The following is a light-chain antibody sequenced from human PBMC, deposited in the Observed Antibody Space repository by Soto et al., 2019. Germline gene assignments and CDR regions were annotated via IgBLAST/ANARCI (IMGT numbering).Light chain of an antibody. Sequence: ETVLTQSPATLSLSPGERATLSCRASQSVSSYLAWYQQKPGQAPRLLIYDTSSRATGIPARFSGSGSGTDFTVTISILEPEDFALYFCQQRDRWAAWTFGQGTKVEIK. CDR1: QSVSSY. J-gene: IGKJ1*01. V-gene: IGKV3-11*01. CDR2: DTS. CDR3: QQRDRWAAWT.